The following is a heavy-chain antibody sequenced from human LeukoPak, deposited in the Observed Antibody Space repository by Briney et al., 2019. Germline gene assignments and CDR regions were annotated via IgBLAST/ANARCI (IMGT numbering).Heavy chain of an antibody. Sequence: ASVKVSCKASGYTFTGYYMHWVRQAPGQGLEWMGWINPNSGGTNYAQKFQGRVTMTRDTSISTAYMELSRLRSDDTAVYYCARNFYFDSSGYYHYWGQGTLVTVSS. D-gene: IGHD3-22*01. CDR1: GYTFTGYY. V-gene: IGHV1-2*02. CDR2: INPNSGGT. CDR3: ARNFYFDSSGYYHY. J-gene: IGHJ4*02.